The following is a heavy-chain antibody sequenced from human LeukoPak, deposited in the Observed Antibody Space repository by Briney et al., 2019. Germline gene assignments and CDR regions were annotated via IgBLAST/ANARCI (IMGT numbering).Heavy chain of an antibody. J-gene: IGHJ6*02. Sequence: ASVKVSCKASGYTFNSYGISWVRQAPGRGLEWMGWISPYRGDAEYAQKIQGRVTMTTGTSTSTAYMEVRSLRSDDTAVYYCARQVLIVGGRYGMDVWGQGTTVTVSS. CDR3: ARQVLIVGGRYGMDV. CDR2: ISPYRGDA. CDR1: GYTFNSYG. D-gene: IGHD3-22*01. V-gene: IGHV1-18*01.